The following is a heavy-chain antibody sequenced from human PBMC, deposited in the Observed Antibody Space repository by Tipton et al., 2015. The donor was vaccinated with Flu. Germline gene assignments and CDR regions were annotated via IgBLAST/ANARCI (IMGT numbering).Heavy chain of an antibody. CDR2: ISSTSAYI. V-gene: IGHV3-21*01. CDR3: ARGRASPWYMRGIDF. CDR1: GFTFSNYR. Sequence: CAASGFTFSNYRMNWVRQAPGKGLHWISSISSTSAYIYYADSMKGRFTISRDNAKNSVYLQVNSLRPEDTAVYYCARGRASPWYMRGIDFWGQGTLVTVSS. J-gene: IGHJ4*02. D-gene: IGHD6-13*01.